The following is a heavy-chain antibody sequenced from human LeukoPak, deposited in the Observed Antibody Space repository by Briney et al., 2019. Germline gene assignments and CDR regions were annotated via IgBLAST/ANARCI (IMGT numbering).Heavy chain of an antibody. D-gene: IGHD6-13*01. CDR2: IIPIFGVP. J-gene: IGHJ6*02. CDR1: VGTSTTFV. Sequence: SAKLSCTLSVGTSTTFVITWVRQAPGQGLEWLGGIIPIFGVPNYAQKFQGRVTITADKSTSTVYMELSSLRSEDTAVYYCERDFGPDSSSAMDVWGQGTTVTVSS. CDR3: ERDFGPDSSSAMDV. V-gene: IGHV1-69*10.